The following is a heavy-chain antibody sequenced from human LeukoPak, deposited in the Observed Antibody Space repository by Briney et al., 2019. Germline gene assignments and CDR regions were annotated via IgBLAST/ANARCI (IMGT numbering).Heavy chain of an antibody. V-gene: IGHV1-24*01. CDR3: ATDRPYYGSGSYYMTH. J-gene: IGHJ4*02. CDR1: RYTLTELS. D-gene: IGHD3-10*01. CDR2: FDPEDGET. Sequence: GASVTVSCKVSRYTLTELSMHWVRQAPGKGLEWMGGFDPEDGETIYAQKFQGRVTMTEDTSTDTAYMELSSLRSEDTAVYYCATDRPYYGSGSYYMTHWGQGTLVTVSS.